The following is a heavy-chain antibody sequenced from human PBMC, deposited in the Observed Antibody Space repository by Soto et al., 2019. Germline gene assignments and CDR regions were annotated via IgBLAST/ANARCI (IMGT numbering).Heavy chain of an antibody. V-gene: IGHV3-53*01. CDR1: GVTVSSNY. CDR3: AITGAGYYIV. CDR2: IFSADNT. D-gene: IGHD3-3*01. Sequence: GGSLRLSCAASGVTVSSNYLSWVRQAPGKGLEWVSVIFSADNTHYADSVKGRFTISRDNSKNTVFLQMNSLRAEDTAVYYCAITGAGYYIVWGQGTPVTVSS. J-gene: IGHJ4*02.